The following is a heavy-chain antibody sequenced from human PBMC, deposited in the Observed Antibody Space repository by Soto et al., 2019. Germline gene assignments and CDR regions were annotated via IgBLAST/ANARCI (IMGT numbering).Heavy chain of an antibody. J-gene: IGHJ5*01. Sequence: ETLSLTCTVSGDSVTSGDYYWSWIRQPPGKGLEWIGYIYYSGNTNYSPSLKSRVAISLDTSRNQFSLKLSSVTAADTAVYFCARIAVDTYMTYWFDNWGQGTMVTVS. CDR2: IYYSGNT. CDR1: GDSVTSGDYY. CDR3: ARIAVDTYMTYWFDN. D-gene: IGHD2-21*01. V-gene: IGHV4-61*08.